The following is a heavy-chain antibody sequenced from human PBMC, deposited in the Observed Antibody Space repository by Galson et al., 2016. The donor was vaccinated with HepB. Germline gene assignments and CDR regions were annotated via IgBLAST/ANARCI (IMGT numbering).Heavy chain of an antibody. CDR1: GGSIRSGSSSSSNYY. Sequence: SETLSLTCTVSGGSIRSGSSSSSNYYWTWVRQPPGEGLEWIGSINYSGTTFYNAPLNIRVTMSVDTSKSQFSLQLTSVTAAATAVYYCASLIITGSGNFFDFWGQGTLVTVSS. CDR2: INYSGTT. J-gene: IGHJ4*02. CDR3: ASLIITGSGNFFDF. D-gene: IGHD3-10*01. V-gene: IGHV4-39*01.